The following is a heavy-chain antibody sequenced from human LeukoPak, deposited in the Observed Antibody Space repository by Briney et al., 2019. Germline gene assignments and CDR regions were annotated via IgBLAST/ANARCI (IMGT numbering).Heavy chain of an antibody. CDR2: LKEDGSEK. Sequence: PGGSLRLSCVVSGFTLSSHWMSWVRQAPGKGLEWVANLKEDGSEKYYVDSVKGRFTISRDNAKKSLYLQMDSLRAEDTAVYYCATHGYSELRYFDWSTNEWGQGTLVTVSS. CDR1: GFTLSSHW. V-gene: IGHV3-7*01. CDR3: ATHGYSELRYFDWSTNE. D-gene: IGHD3-9*01. J-gene: IGHJ4*02.